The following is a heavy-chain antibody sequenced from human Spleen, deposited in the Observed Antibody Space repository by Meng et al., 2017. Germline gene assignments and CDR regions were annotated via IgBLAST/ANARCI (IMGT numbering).Heavy chain of an antibody. CDR1: GFTFSSYA. CDR2: IKSKTDGGTT. V-gene: IGHV3-15*01. D-gene: IGHD5-18*01. Sequence: GESLKISCAASGFTFSSYAMSWVRQAPGKGLEWVGRIKSKTDGGTTDYAAPVKGRFTISRDDSKNTLYLQMNSLKTEDTAVYYCTTAGYSYGQHFDYWGQGTLVTVSS. J-gene: IGHJ4*02. CDR3: TTAGYSYGQHFDY.